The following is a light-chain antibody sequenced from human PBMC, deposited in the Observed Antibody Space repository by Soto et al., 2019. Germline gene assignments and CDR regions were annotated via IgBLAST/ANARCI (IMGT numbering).Light chain of an antibody. CDR3: SSYTRSSATLDV. V-gene: IGLV2-14*01. Sequence: QSALTQPASVSGSPGQSITISCTGTSSDVGGYNYVSWYQQHPGKAPKLMIYDVSNRPSGVSNRFSGSKSGNTASLTISGLQAEDEADYYCSSYTRSSATLDVFGTGTKVTVL. CDR2: DVS. J-gene: IGLJ1*01. CDR1: SSDVGGYNY.